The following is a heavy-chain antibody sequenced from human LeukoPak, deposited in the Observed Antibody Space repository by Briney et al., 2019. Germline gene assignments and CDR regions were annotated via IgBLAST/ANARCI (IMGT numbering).Heavy chain of an antibody. J-gene: IGHJ4*02. V-gene: IGHV3-23*01. CDR3: ARAQGALDY. CDR1: GFTITTYA. CDR2: IGGGGTE. D-gene: IGHD1-26*01. Sequence: GGSLRLSCAASGFTITTYAVNWVRQAPGKGLEWVSVIGGGGTEYDADSVKGRFLISSDSSQNLVHLQMNSLTVEDTAVYYWARAQGALDYWGEGTLVTASS.